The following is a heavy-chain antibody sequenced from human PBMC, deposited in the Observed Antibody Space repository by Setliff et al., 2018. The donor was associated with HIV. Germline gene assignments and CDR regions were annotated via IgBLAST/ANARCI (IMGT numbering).Heavy chain of an antibody. CDR2: INHSGST. Sequence: KTSETLSLTCAVYGGSFSGYYWSWIRQPPGKGLEWIGEINHSGSTNYNPSLESRVTISADTSKNQFSLKLTSVNAADTGVYFCARRTFGSGRIDPWGQGTLVTVSS. CDR3: ARRTFGSGRIDP. V-gene: IGHV4-34*01. D-gene: IGHD1-26*01. CDR1: GGSFSGYY. J-gene: IGHJ5*02.